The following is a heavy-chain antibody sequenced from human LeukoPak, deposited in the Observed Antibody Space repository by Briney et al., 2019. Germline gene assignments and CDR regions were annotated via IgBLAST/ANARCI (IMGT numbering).Heavy chain of an antibody. Sequence: GGSLRLSCAASGFTVSFNYMSWAHQAPGKGLEWVSVIYNGGATKYADSVKGRFTISRDNSNNTLYLQMNSLRAEDTAIYYCARNGESYSSSCYYFDYWGQGALVTVSS. CDR1: GFTVSFNY. CDR3: ARNGESYSSSCYYFDY. J-gene: IGHJ4*02. V-gene: IGHV3-66*01. D-gene: IGHD6-13*01. CDR2: IYNGGAT.